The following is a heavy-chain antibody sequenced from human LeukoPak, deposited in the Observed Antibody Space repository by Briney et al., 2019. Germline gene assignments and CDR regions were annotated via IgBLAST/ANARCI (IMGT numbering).Heavy chain of an antibody. CDR2: IKRIIDGRTT. V-gene: IGHV3-15*01. CDR1: GFTFSNTW. CDR3: AAPGGSGDLRY. D-gene: IGHD4-17*01. Sequence: GGSLRLSCAASGFTFSNTWMNWVRQAPGKGLEWVVRIKRIIDGRTTDYAAPVKGRFTVSRDDSINTLYLQMSSLKTDDTAVYYCAAPGGSGDLRYWGQGTLVTVSS. J-gene: IGHJ4*02.